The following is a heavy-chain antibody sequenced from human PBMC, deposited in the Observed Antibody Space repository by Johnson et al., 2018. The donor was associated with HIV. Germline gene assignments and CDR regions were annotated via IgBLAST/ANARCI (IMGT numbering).Heavy chain of an antibody. Sequence: QVQLVESGGGVVRPGRSLRLSCAASGFTFSNYPMHWVRQAPGKGLEWVAVVSYDGSKKFYAASVKGRFTISRDNSKNIAFMQMNRLRGEDTAVYYCARGRSWIQEWDDALDVWGQGTVVTVSS. D-gene: IGHD5-18*01. CDR3: ARGRSWIQEWDDALDV. J-gene: IGHJ3*01. CDR2: VSYDGSKK. CDR1: GFTFSNYP. V-gene: IGHV3-30*04.